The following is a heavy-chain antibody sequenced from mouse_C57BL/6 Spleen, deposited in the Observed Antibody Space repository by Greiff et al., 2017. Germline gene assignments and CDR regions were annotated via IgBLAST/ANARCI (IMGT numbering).Heavy chain of an antibody. V-gene: IGHV5-16*01. CDR3: ARTYDGYPRYFDV. D-gene: IGHD2-3*01. CDR2: INYDGSST. J-gene: IGHJ1*03. Sequence: EVQRVESEGGLVQPGSSMKLSCTASGFTFSDYYMAWVRQVPEKGLEWVANINYDGSSTYYLDSLKSRFIISRDNAKNILYLQMSSLKSEDTATYYCARTYDGYPRYFDVWGTGTTVTVSS. CDR1: GFTFSDYY.